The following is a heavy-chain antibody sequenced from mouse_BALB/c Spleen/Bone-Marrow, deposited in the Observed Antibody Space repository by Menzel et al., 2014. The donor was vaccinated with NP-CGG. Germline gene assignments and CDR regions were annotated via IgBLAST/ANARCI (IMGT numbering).Heavy chain of an antibody. V-gene: IGHV5-6*02. Sequence: EVMLVESGGDLVKPGGSLKLSCAASGFTFSSYGMSWVRQTPDKRLEWVATISSGGSYTYYPDSVKGRFTISRDNAKNTLYLQMNSLKSEDTAMYYCARRGNWDVGRSFDVWGAGTTVTVSS. J-gene: IGHJ1*01. CDR1: GFTFSSYG. CDR2: ISSGGSYT. CDR3: ARRGNWDVGRSFDV. D-gene: IGHD4-1*01.